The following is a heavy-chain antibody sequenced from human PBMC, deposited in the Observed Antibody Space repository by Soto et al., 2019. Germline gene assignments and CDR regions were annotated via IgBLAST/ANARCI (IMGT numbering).Heavy chain of an antibody. CDR3: AKGGSSGWPGGEDF. CDR2: ITSDGSTT. D-gene: IGHD6-19*01. V-gene: IGHV3-23*01. Sequence: EVQLLESGGGLVQPGGSLRLSCVVSGFTFSNYAMSWVRKTPGKGLEWVSGITSDGSTTWYADFVEGRFTISRDNSKNTVYLQLNSPRGEDAAVYFSAKGGSSGWPGGEDFWGQGTMVTVSS. CDR1: GFTFSNYA. J-gene: IGHJ4*02.